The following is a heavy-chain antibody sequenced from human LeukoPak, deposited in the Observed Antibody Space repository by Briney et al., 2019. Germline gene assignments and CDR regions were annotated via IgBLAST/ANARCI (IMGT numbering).Heavy chain of an antibody. CDR3: ARDKSIAARPKDY. CDR1: GGSISSSNW. Sequence: ETLSLTCTVSGGSISSSNWWSWVRQPPGKGLEWVANIKQDGSEKYYVDSVKGRFTISRDNAKNSLYLQMNSLRAEDTAVYYCARDKSIAARPKDYWGQGTLVTVSS. D-gene: IGHD6-6*01. CDR2: IKQDGSEK. V-gene: IGHV3-7*01. J-gene: IGHJ4*02.